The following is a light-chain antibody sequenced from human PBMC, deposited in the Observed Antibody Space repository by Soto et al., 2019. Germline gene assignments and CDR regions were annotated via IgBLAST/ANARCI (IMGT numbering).Light chain of an antibody. CDR2: GAS. V-gene: IGKV3-15*01. J-gene: IGKJ1*01. CDR1: QSVSSN. CDR3: QHYNNWPQT. Sequence: EIVMTQSPATLPVSPGERATLSCRASQSVSSNLAWYQQKPGQAPRLLIYGASTRATGIPARFSGSGSGTEFTLTINSLQSEDFAVYYCQHYNNWPQTFGQGTKVEIK.